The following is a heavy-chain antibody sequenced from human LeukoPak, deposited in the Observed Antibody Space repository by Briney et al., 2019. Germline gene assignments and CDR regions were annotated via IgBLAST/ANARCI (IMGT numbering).Heavy chain of an antibody. D-gene: IGHD6-13*01. CDR1: GGSISSSNW. CDR2: IYHSGST. V-gene: IGHV4-4*02. CDR3: ARRYSRSGGYFDY. Sequence: KSSETLSLTCAVSGGSISSSNWWSWVRQPPGKGLEWIGEIYHSGSTNYNPSLKSRVTISVDKSKNQFSLKLSSVTAADTAVYYCARRYSRSGGYFDYWGQGTLVTVSS. J-gene: IGHJ4*02.